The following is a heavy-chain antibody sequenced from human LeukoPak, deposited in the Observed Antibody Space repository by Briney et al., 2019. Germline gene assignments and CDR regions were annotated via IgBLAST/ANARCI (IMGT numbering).Heavy chain of an antibody. CDR1: GYTFTGYY. J-gene: IGHJ4*02. CDR3: ARGFRPTMIVVADDY. CDR2: ISAYNGNT. D-gene: IGHD3-22*01. Sequence: GASVKVSCKASGYTFTGYYMHWVRQAPGQGLEWMGWISAYNGNTNYAQKLQGRVTMTTDTSTSTAYMELRSLRSDDTAVYYCARGFRPTMIVVADDYWGQGTLVTVSS. V-gene: IGHV1-18*04.